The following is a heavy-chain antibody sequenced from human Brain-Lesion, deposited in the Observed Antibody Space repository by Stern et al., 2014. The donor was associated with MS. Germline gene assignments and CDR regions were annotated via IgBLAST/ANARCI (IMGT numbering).Heavy chain of an antibody. CDR2: IWVEGTKK. V-gene: IGHV3-33*06. J-gene: IGHJ6*02. CDR1: GFTFSSYG. CDR3: AKDKKDSSGWNLYFYGMDV. D-gene: IGHD6-19*01. Sequence: VQLVESGGGVVQPGRSLRLSCAVSGFTFSSYGMYWVRQAPGKGLEWVAGIWVEGTKKNYIESVKGRFTISRDNSKNTLSLQMTSLRAEDTAVYYCAKDKKDSSGWNLYFYGMDVWGQGTTVIVSS.